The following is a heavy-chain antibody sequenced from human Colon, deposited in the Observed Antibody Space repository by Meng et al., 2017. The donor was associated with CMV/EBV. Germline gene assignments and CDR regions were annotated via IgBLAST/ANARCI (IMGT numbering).Heavy chain of an antibody. Sequence: GESLKISCAASGFTFSGYPMHWVRQTPGKGLECVAGISTDGRQTYYADSVKGRFTISRDHSKNTLYLQMNGLRAEDTAIYYCARERQVGYWGQGTLVTVSS. CDR2: ISTDGRQT. CDR3: ARERQVGY. D-gene: IGHD2-2*01. V-gene: IGHV3-30*04. J-gene: IGHJ4*02. CDR1: GFTFSGYP.